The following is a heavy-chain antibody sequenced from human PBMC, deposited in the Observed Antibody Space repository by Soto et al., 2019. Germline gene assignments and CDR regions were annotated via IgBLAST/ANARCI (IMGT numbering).Heavy chain of an antibody. CDR1: VFTSSSYA. CDR3: AKGLVVVKNAFDI. V-gene: IGHV3-23*01. J-gene: IGHJ3*02. D-gene: IGHD3-22*01. CDR2: ISGSGGST. Sequence: WGSLRIACVPSVFTSSSYAMSWLRQAPGKGLEWVSAISGSGGSTYYADSVKGRFTIARDNSKNTLYLQMNSLRAEDTAVYYGAKGLVVVKNAFDIWGQGTMVTVSS.